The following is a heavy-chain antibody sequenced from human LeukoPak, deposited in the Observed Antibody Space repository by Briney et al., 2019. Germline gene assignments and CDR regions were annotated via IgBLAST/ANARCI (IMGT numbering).Heavy chain of an antibody. V-gene: IGHV1-2*06. CDR2: INPNSGGT. CDR3: ARDSSEFRSLIPH. D-gene: IGHD2-21*01. J-gene: IGHJ1*01. CDR1: GYTFTGYY. Sequence: GASVKVSCKASGYTFTGYYMHWVRQAPGQGLEWMGRINPNSGGTNYAQKFQGRVTMTRDTSISTAYMELSRLRSDDTAVYYCARDSSEFRSLIPHWGQGTLVTVSS.